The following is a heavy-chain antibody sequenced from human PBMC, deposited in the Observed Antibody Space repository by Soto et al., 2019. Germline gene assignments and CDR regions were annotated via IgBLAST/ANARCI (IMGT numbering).Heavy chain of an antibody. D-gene: IGHD3-9*01. V-gene: IGHV4-31*03. CDR3: ARESYYDILTGIGGFDP. Sequence: SETLSLTCTVSGGSISSGGYYWSWIRQHPGKGLEWIGYIYYSGSTYYNPSLKSRVTISVDKSKNQFSLKLSSVTAADTAVYFCARESYYDILTGIGGFDPWGQGTLVTVSS. CDR2: IYYSGST. CDR1: GGSISSGGYY. J-gene: IGHJ5*02.